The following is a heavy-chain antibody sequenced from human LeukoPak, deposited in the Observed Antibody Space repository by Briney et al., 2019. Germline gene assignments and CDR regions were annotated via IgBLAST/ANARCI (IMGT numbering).Heavy chain of an antibody. CDR2: IYSGANT. CDR1: GFTVSGNY. J-gene: IGHJ4*02. Sequence: GGSLRLSCAASGFTVSGNYMSWVRQAPGKGLEWVSVIYSGANTYYADSVKGRFTISTDASKNTLYVQMNSLRAEDTAVYYCARVKLRYIAVAYFDYWGQGTLVTVSS. D-gene: IGHD6-19*01. V-gene: IGHV3-53*01. CDR3: ARVKLRYIAVAYFDY.